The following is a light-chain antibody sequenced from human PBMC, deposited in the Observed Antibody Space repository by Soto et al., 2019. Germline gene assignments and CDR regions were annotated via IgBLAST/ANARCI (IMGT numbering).Light chain of an antibody. V-gene: IGLV2-14*01. CDR1: NSDVGAYNY. J-gene: IGLJ1*01. CDR2: GVS. CDR3: FSYTSSGTYV. Sequence: QSMLTPPASVSGSPGQSITISCTGSNSDVGAYNYVSWYQHHPGKAPKFIIFGVSNRPSGVSNRFSGSKSGNTASLTISGLQAEDETDYYCFSYTSSGTYVFGTGTRSPS.